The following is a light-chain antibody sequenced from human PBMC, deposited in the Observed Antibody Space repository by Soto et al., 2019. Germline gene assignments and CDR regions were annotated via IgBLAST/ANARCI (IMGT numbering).Light chain of an antibody. CDR1: ESVSSTY. J-gene: IGKJ2*01. V-gene: IGKV3-20*01. CDR3: HQYGASPYT. CDR2: GAS. Sequence: EIVLTQSPGTLSLSPGERATLSCRASESVSSTYLAWYQQKPGQAPRLLIYGASSRATGIPDRFSGSGSGTDFTLTIRRLEPEDFAMYYCHQYGASPYTFDQGTKLETK.